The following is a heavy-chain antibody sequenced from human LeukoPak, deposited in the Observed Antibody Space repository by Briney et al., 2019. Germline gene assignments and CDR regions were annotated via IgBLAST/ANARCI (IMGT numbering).Heavy chain of an antibody. V-gene: IGHV3-33*08. CDR1: GFTVSSNY. J-gene: IGHJ4*02. Sequence: PGGSLRLSCAASGFTVSSNYMHWVRQAPGKGLEWVAVIWYDGSNKYYADSVKGRFTISRDNSKNTLYLQMNSLRAEDTAVYYCARIAVAGTDFDYWGQGTLVTVSS. CDR3: ARIAVAGTDFDY. CDR2: IWYDGSNK. D-gene: IGHD6-19*01.